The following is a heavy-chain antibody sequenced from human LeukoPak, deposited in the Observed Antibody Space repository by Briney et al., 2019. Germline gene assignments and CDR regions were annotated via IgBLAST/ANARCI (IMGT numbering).Heavy chain of an antibody. CDR2: MNPNSGNT. V-gene: IGHV1-8*03. J-gene: IGHJ6*03. CDR1: GYTFTSYD. Sequence: ASVKVSCKASGYTFTSYDINWVRQAPGQGLEWMGWMNPNSGNTGYAQKFQGRVTITRNTSISTAYMELSSLRSEDTAVYYCARRVRGLGMNYYYYMDVWGKGTTVTVSS. CDR3: ARRVRGLGMNYYYYMDV. D-gene: IGHD1-14*01.